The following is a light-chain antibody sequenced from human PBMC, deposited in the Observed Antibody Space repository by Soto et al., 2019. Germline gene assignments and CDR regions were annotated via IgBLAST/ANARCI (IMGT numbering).Light chain of an antibody. Sequence: NFMLTQPPSVSESPGKTVTISCTRSSGSIASHYVHWYQQRPGSAPTTVIYEDYERPSGVPDRFSGSIDSSSNSASLTIAGLTTEDEADYYCQSYDGTNHVVFGGGTKLTVL. V-gene: IGLV6-57*04. CDR2: EDY. J-gene: IGLJ2*01. CDR1: SGSIASHY. CDR3: QSYDGTNHVV.